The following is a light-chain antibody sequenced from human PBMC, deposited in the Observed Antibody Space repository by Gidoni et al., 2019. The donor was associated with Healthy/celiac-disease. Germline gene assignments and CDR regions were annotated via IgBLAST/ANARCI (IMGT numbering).Light chain of an antibody. J-gene: IGKJ2*01. Sequence: ESLLTQHPATLSLSPGARATLSCRAIHSVSSYLAWYQQKPGQAPRLLIYDASNRATGIPARFSGRGSGTVFTLTISSLSPEDFAVCSCQPRSHLPPVFXPXTKLEIK. CDR3: QPRSHLPPV. CDR2: DAS. CDR1: HSVSSY. V-gene: IGKV3-11*01.